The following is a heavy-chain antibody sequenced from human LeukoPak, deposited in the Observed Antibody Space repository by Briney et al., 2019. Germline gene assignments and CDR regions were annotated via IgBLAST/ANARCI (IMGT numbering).Heavy chain of an antibody. D-gene: IGHD3-22*01. V-gene: IGHV4-59*01. CDR2: IYDNWST. CDR3: ARELDNYDASDYTTARYFDL. Sequence: SETLSLTCTVSGGSISTYHWNWIRQPPGKGLEWIGYIYDNWSTNYNPSLKSRVTISVDTSRNQFSLKMSSVTAADTAVYYCARELDNYDASDYTTARYFDLWGRGTLVTVSS. CDR1: GGSISTYH. J-gene: IGHJ2*01.